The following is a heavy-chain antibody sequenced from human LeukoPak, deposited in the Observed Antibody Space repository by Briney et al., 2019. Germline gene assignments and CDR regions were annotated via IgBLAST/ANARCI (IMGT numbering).Heavy chain of an antibody. CDR3: AKVRSSGYYPTRKYYFDY. CDR1: GGSTSSGDYY. J-gene: IGHJ4*02. CDR2: IYYSGST. D-gene: IGHD3-22*01. Sequence: SQTLSLTCTVSGGSTSSGDYYWSWIRQPPGKGLEWIGYIYYSGSTYYNPSLKSRVTISVDTSKNQFSLKLSSVTAADTAVYYRAKVRSSGYYPTRKYYFDYWGQGTLVTVSS. V-gene: IGHV4-30-4*08.